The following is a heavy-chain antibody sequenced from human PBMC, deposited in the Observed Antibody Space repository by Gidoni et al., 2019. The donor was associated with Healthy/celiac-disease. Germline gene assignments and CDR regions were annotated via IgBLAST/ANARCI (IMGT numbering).Heavy chain of an antibody. J-gene: IGHJ4*02. CDR3: TRDKPSDY. V-gene: IGHV3-49*05. CDR2: IRSKAYGGTT. Sequence: VQLVEYGGGLVKPGRSLRLSCTASGFTFGDYDMSWFRQAPGKGLEWVGFIRSKAYGGTTEYAASVKGRFTLSRDDSKSIAYLQMNSLKTEDTAVYYCTRDKPSDYWGQGTLVTVSS. CDR1: GFTFGDYD.